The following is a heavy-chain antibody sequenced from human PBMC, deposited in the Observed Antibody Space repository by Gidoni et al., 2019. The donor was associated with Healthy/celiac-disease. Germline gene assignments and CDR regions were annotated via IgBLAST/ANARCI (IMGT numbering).Heavy chain of an antibody. Sequence: QVQLVQSGAEVKKRGASVRVSCKACGYGCTSYYLHWVRQAPGQGLDWMGIITPICGSTSYAQKFHGRVTMTRDTSPSTVYMELSSLRSEATAVYYCARVYYDSREVGWFDPWGQGTLVTVSS. V-gene: IGHV1-46*01. J-gene: IGHJ5*02. CDR1: GYGCTSYY. CDR2: ITPICGST. CDR3: ARVYYDSREVGWFDP. D-gene: IGHD3-22*01.